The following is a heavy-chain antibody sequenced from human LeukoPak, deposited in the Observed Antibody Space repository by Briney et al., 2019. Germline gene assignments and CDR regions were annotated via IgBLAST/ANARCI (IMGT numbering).Heavy chain of an antibody. Sequence: VNLGGSLRLSCTVSGGIFRNFWMTWVRQAPGKGPEWLGRIKSNVDGGTTDYAAAVRGRFTISRDDSRNTLFLQMNSLKVEDTAVYYCVTDPPLTGGRHFDPWGQGTLVTVSS. D-gene: IGHD3-9*01. CDR3: VTDPPLTGGRHFDP. CDR2: IKSNVDGGTT. J-gene: IGHJ5*02. CDR1: GGIFRNFW. V-gene: IGHV3-15*01.